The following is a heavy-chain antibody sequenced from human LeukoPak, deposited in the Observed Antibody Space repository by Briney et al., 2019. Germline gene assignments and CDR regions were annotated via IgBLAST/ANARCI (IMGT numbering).Heavy chain of an antibody. CDR1: GFTFSSYT. J-gene: IGHJ4*02. V-gene: IGHV3-23*01. CDR3: ANLLRWEPY. Sequence: GGSLRLSCAASGFTFSSYTMTWVRQAPGKGLEWVSGISDSGGSTYYADSVKGRFIISRDNSRNTLYLQMNSLRAEDTAVYYCANLLRWEPYWGQGTLVTVSS. D-gene: IGHD4-23*01. CDR2: ISDSGGST.